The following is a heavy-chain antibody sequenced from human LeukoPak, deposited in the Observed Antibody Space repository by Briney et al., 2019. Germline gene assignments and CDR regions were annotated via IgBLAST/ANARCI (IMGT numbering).Heavy chain of an antibody. CDR3: AKLGAVAGTRGDC. CDR1: GFTFSSYA. Sequence: GGSLRLSCAASGFTFSSYAMSWVRQAPGKGLEWVSAISGSGGSTYYADSVKGRFTISRDNSKNTLYLQMNTLRAEDTAVYYCAKLGAVAGTRGDCWGQGTLVTVSS. V-gene: IGHV3-23*01. CDR2: ISGSGGST. D-gene: IGHD6-19*01. J-gene: IGHJ4*02.